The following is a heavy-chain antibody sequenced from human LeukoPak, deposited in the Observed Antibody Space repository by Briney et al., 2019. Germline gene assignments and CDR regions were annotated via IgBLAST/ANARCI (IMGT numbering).Heavy chain of an antibody. CDR1: GGSINNFY. J-gene: IGHJ6*03. V-gene: IGHV4-4*07. CDR2: IYSTGSN. D-gene: IGHD2-21*02. CDR3: ARGQAELRFGRGYYHMDV. Sequence: SETLSLTCTVSGGSINNFYWSWIRQTAGKGLEWIGRIYSTGSNNYNPSLKSRVAMSLDKSKNQVSLKLSSVTVADTAIYYCARGQAELRFGRGYYHMDVWGKGTTIIVSS.